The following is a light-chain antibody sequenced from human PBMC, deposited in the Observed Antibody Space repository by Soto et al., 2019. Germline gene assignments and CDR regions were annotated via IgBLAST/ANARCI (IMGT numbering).Light chain of an antibody. V-gene: IGKV3D-15*01. CDR2: GAS. J-gene: IGKJ4*01. CDR3: QQYHDWPPLT. Sequence: EIVMTQSPATLSVSPGERATLSCRASQSVSRNLAWYQQKPGQAPRLLIYGASTRATGIPDRISGSGSGTEFTLTLSSLQSEDFAVYYCQQYHDWPPLTFVGGTKVEIK. CDR1: QSVSRN.